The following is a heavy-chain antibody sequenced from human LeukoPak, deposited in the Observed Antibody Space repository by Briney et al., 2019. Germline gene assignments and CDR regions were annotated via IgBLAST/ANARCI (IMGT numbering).Heavy chain of an antibody. J-gene: IGHJ5*02. CDR3: ARDLMVRGVIVGGNWFDP. CDR1: GYTFTSYG. CDR2: ISAYNGNT. Sequence: ASVKVSCKASGYTFTSYGISWVRQAPGQGLGWMGWISAYNGNTNYAQKLQGRVTMTTDTSTSTAYMELRSLRSDDTAVYYCARDLMVRGVIVGGNWFDPWGQGTLVTVSS. D-gene: IGHD3-10*01. V-gene: IGHV1-18*01.